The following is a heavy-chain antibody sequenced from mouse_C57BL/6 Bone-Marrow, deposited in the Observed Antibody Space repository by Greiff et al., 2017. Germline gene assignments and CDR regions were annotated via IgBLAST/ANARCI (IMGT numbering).Heavy chain of an antibody. Sequence: VQLQQSGAELARPGASVKLSCKASGYTFTSYGISWVKQRTGQGLEWIGEIYPRSGNTYYNEKFKGKATLTADKSSSTAYMELRSLTSEDSAVYFCARDYDYDAGFAYWGQGTLVTVSA. J-gene: IGHJ3*01. CDR2: IYPRSGNT. CDR1: GYTFTSYG. D-gene: IGHD2-4*01. CDR3: ARDYDYDAGFAY. V-gene: IGHV1-81*01.